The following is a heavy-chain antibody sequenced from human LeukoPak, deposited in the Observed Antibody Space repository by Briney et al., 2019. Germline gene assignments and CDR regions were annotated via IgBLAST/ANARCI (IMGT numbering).Heavy chain of an antibody. V-gene: IGHV4-31*03. CDR1: GGSISSGGYY. CDR2: IYYSGSN. Sequence: PSETLSLTCTVSGGSISSGGYYWSWIRPHPGQGLEWMGYIYYSGSNYYNPSLKSRVTISVDTSKNQFSLKLSSVTAADTAVYYCARDKSEYSGYDYDDAFDIWGRGTMVTVSS. J-gene: IGHJ3*02. D-gene: IGHD5-12*01. CDR3: ARDKSEYSGYDYDDAFDI.